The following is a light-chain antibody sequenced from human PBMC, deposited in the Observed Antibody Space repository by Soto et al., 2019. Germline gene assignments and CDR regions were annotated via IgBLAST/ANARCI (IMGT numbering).Light chain of an antibody. J-gene: IGLJ3*02. CDR3: ETWDFNTWV. V-gene: IGLV4-60*02. Sequence: QLVLTQSSSSSASLGSSVNLTCTLSSGHSTYIIAWHQQQPEKAPRYLMKLEGSGSYIKGSGVPDRFSGSSSAADRYLTISNLQFEDEAEYYCETWDFNTWVFGGGTKLTVL. CDR1: SGHSTYI. CDR2: LEGSGSY.